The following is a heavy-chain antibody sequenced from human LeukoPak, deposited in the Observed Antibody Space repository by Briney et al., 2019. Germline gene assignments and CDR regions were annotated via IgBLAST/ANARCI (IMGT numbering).Heavy chain of an antibody. J-gene: IGHJ5*02. CDR1: GFTFSSYA. CDR2: ISGSGGST. V-gene: IGHV3-23*01. D-gene: IGHD2-15*01. Sequence: PGGSLRLSCAASGFTFSSYAMSWVRQAPGKGLEWVSAISGSGGSTYYADSVKGRFTISRDNSKNTLYLQMNSLRAEDTAVYYCAKPIGYCSGGSRYTHFDPWGQGTLVTVSS. CDR3: AKPIGYCSGGSRYTHFDP.